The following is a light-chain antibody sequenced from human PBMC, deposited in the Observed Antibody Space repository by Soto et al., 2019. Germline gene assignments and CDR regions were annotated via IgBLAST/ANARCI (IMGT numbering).Light chain of an antibody. Sequence: QSVLTQPTSVSGSPGQSITISCTGNHNDIGTYDYVSWYQQHPGRAPRLLIHGVTTRPSGISGRFSASKSGLTASLTISGLQPEDEAAYYCSSFTYDRIYVLGLGTKLTV. CDR1: HNDIGTYDY. CDR3: SSFTYDRIYV. V-gene: IGLV2-14*03. CDR2: GVT. J-gene: IGLJ1*01.